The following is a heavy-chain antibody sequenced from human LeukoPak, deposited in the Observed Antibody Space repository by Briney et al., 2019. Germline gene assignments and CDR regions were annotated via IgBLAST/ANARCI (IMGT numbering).Heavy chain of an antibody. CDR1: PYSISNGYY. D-gene: IGHD3-9*01. V-gene: IGHV4-38-2*02. CDR2: IHHSGST. J-gene: IGHJ4*02. Sequence: SETLSLTCTVSPYSISNGYYWGWIRQPPGKGLEWIGNIHHSGSTYYNPSLKSRVTISVDTSKNQFSLNLSSVTAADTAAYYCARVPTTIWYFQFWGQGTLVTVSS. CDR3: ARVPTTIWYFQF.